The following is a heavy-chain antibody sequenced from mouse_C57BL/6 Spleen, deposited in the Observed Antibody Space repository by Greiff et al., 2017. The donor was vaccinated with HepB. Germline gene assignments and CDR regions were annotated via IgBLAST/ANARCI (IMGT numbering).Heavy chain of an antibody. CDR2: IWRGGST. J-gene: IGHJ4*01. Sequence: MKLMESGPGLVQPSQSLSITCTVSGFSLTSYGVHWVRQSPGKGLEWLGVIWRGGSTDYNAAFMSRLSITKDNSKSQVFFKMNSLQADDTAIYYCAKSITTVVAPEGYAMDYWGQGTSVTVSS. D-gene: IGHD1-1*01. V-gene: IGHV2-5*01. CDR1: GFSLTSYG. CDR3: AKSITTVVAPEGYAMDY.